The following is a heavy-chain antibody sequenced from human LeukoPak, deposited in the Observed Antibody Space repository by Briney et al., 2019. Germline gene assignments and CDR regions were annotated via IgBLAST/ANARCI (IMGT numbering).Heavy chain of an antibody. D-gene: IGHD3-10*01. CDR3: AKDRRFGFGELPYYFDY. V-gene: IGHV3-64*04. J-gene: IGHJ4*02. CDR1: GFTFSSYA. Sequence: GGSLRLSCSASGFTFSSYAMHWVRQAPGKGLEYVSAISSNGGSTYYADSVKGRFTISRDNSKNTLYLQMNSLRAEDTAVYYCAKDRRFGFGELPYYFDYWGQGTLVTVSS. CDR2: ISSNGGST.